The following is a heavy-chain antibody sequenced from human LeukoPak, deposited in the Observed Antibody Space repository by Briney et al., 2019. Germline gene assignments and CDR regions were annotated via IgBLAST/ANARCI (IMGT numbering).Heavy chain of an antibody. Sequence: RGSLRLSCAASGFTLSSYSMNWVRQAPGKGLEWVSYISSSSNTIYYADSVKGRFTISRDNAKNSLYLQMNSLRAEDTAVYYCARAPPYNNYPFHFDYWGQGTLVTVSS. CDR2: ISSSSNTI. J-gene: IGHJ4*02. CDR3: ARAPPYNNYPFHFDY. V-gene: IGHV3-48*01. CDR1: GFTLSSYS. D-gene: IGHD4-11*01.